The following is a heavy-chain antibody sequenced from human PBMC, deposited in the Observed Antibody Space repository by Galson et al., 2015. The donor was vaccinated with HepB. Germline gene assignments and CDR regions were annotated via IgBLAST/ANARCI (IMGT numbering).Heavy chain of an antibody. CDR2: IYPGDSDT. CDR1: GYLFTNYW. J-gene: IGHJ4*02. D-gene: IGHD4-23*01. CDR3: ATHYGANFYRRDC. Sequence: QSGAEVKKPGESLKISCQASGYLFTNYWIGWVRQMPGKGLEWMGVIYPGDSDTKYSPSFQGQVIISADKSISAAYLQWTSLKASDTAIYYCATHYGANFYRRDCWGQGTLVTGSS. V-gene: IGHV5-51*03.